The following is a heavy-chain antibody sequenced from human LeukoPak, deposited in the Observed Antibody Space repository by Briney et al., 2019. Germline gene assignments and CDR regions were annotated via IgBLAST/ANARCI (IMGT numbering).Heavy chain of an antibody. D-gene: IGHD3-22*01. CDR1: GFTFSSYG. V-gene: IGHV3-33*01. J-gene: IGHJ6*02. CDR2: IWYDGSNK. CDR3: ARNRLPDYYDSNYGMDV. Sequence: PGRSLRLSCAASGFTFSSYGMHWVRQAPGKGLEWVAVIWYDGSNKYYADSVKGRFTISRDNSKNTLYLQMNSLRGEDTAVYYCARNRLPDYYDSNYGMDVWGQGTTVTVSS.